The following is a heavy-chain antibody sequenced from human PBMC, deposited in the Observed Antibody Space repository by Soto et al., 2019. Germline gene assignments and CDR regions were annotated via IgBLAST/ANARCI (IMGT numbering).Heavy chain of an antibody. D-gene: IGHD2-2*01. J-gene: IGHJ5*02. CDR1: GGSISSGGYS. V-gene: IGHV4-30-2*01. Sequence: PSETLSLTCAVSGGSISSGGYSWSWIRQPPGKGLEWIGYIYHSGSTYYNPSLKSRVTISVDRSKNQFSLKLSSVTAADTAVYYCARALGCSSTSCYLPVGWFDPWGQGTLVTVSS. CDR3: ARALGCSSTSCYLPVGWFDP. CDR2: IYHSGST.